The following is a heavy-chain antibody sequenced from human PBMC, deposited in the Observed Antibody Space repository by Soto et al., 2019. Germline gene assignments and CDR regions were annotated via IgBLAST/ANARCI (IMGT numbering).Heavy chain of an antibody. Sequence: SETLSLTCAVYGGSFSGYYWSWIRQPPGKGLEWIGEINHSGSTNYNPSLKSRVTISVDTSKNQFSLKLSSVTAADTAVYYCARGKYYYDSSGYVTAYYYYGMDVWGQGTTVTVYS. CDR1: GGSFSGYY. J-gene: IGHJ6*02. CDR2: INHSGST. CDR3: ARGKYYYDSSGYVTAYYYYGMDV. V-gene: IGHV4-34*01. D-gene: IGHD3-22*01.